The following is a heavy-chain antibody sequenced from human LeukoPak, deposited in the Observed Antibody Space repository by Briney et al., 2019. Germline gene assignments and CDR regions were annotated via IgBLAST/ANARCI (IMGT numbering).Heavy chain of an antibody. D-gene: IGHD3-10*01. Sequence: GGSLRLSCAASEFTFSNYGMSWVRQAPGKGLQWVSAISGGGGSTYYADSVKGRFTISRDNSRNTLYLQMNSLRAEDTAVYYCAKTPWTNYGSFDYWGQGTLVTVSS. V-gene: IGHV3-23*01. CDR1: EFTFSNYG. CDR2: ISGGGGST. CDR3: AKTPWTNYGSFDY. J-gene: IGHJ4*02.